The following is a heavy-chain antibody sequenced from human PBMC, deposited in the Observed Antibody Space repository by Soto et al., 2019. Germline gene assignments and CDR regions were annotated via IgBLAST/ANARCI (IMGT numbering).Heavy chain of an antibody. J-gene: IGHJ4*02. V-gene: IGHV3-30*03. Sequence: QVQLVESGGGVVQPGRSLRLSCAGSGFPFTSYGMHWVREGPDKGLEWVAVISYDGSDKYYADSVKGRFTISRDNSKNMLYLQMNSLRPDDTALYYCVGGQYYFDSRGQGTLFIVSS. CDR2: ISYDGSDK. CDR3: VGGQYYFDS. CDR1: GFPFTSYG. D-gene: IGHD3-10*01.